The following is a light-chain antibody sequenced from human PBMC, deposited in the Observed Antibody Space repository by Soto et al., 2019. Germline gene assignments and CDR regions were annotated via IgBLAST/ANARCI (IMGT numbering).Light chain of an antibody. V-gene: IGKV3-15*01. J-gene: IGKJ4*01. Sequence: EIVMTQSRATLSVSPGERATLSCRASQSVSSNLAWYQQKPGQAPRIFIYDTSTRATGVPTRFSGIRSGAEGTITINSLKSEDVSVYDCQPSNNWPLTFGGGTKVDIK. CDR2: DTS. CDR3: QPSNNWPLT. CDR1: QSVSSN.